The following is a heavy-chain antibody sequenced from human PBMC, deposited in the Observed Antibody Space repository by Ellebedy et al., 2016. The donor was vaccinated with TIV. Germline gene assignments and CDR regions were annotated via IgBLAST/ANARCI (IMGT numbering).Heavy chain of an antibody. V-gene: IGHV4-59*08. CDR1: GGSISSYY. D-gene: IGHD1-26*01. Sequence: MPSETLSLTCTVSGGSISSYYWSRIRQPPGKGLEWIGSIYYSGSTNYNRSLKSRVTISVDTSKTQFSLKLSSVTAADTAVYYCARQVVGAYYYYYGMDVWGQGTTVTVSS. J-gene: IGHJ6*02. CDR2: IYYSGST. CDR3: ARQVVGAYYYYYGMDV.